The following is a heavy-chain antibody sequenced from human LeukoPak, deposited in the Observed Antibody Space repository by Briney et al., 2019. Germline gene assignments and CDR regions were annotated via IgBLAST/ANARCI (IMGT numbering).Heavy chain of an antibody. Sequence: PSETLSLTCTVSGGSISSSSYYWGWIRQPPGKGLEWIGSIYYSGSTYYNPSLKSRVTISVDTSKNQFSLKLSSVTAADTAVYYCARHLAVRGPYYYYYMDVWGKGTTVTISS. CDR1: GGSISSSSYY. CDR2: IYYSGST. J-gene: IGHJ6*03. CDR3: ARHLAVRGPYYYYYMDV. V-gene: IGHV4-39*01. D-gene: IGHD3-10*01.